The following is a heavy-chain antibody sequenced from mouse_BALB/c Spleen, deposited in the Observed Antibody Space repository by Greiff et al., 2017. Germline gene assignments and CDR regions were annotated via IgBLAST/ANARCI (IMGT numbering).Heavy chain of an antibody. CDR1: GYSITSGYY. V-gene: IGHV3-6*02. CDR3: ARGLRGGPNPFDY. D-gene: IGHD2-4*01. CDR2: ISYDGSN. J-gene: IGHJ2*01. Sequence: EVQLVESGPGLVKPSQSLSLTCSVTGYSITSGYYWNWIRQFPGNKLEWMGYISYDGSNNYNPSLKNRISITRDTSKNQFFLKLNSVTTEDTATYYCARGLRGGPNPFDYWGQGTTLTVSS.